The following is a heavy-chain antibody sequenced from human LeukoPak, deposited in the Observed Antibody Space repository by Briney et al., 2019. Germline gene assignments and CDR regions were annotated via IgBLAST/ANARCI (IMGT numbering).Heavy chain of an antibody. J-gene: IGHJ4*02. V-gene: IGHV1-2*02. CDR2: INPNSGGT. Sequence: GASVKVSCKASGYTFTGYYMHWVRQAPGQGLEWMGWINPNSGGTNYAQKFQGRVTTTRDTSISTAYMELSRLRSDDTAVYYCARDLPRNYYDSSSPGDYWGQGTLVTVSS. CDR3: ARDLPRNYYDSSSPGDY. D-gene: IGHD3-22*01. CDR1: GYTFTGYY.